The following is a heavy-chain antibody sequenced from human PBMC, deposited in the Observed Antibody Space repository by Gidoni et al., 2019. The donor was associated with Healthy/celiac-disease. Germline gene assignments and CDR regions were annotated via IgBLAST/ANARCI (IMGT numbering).Heavy chain of an antibody. V-gene: IGHV3-23*01. D-gene: IGHD2-2*01. CDR3: AKNGPEHCSSTSCYDVLGWFDP. Sequence: EVQLLESGGGLVQPGVSLRLSCSASGFTFSSYAMSWVRQAPGKGLEWVSAISGSGGSTYYADSVKGRFTISRDNSKNTLYLQMNSLRAEDTAVYYCAKNGPEHCSSTSCYDVLGWFDPWGQGTLVTVSS. CDR1: GFTFSSYA. CDR2: ISGSGGST. J-gene: IGHJ5*02.